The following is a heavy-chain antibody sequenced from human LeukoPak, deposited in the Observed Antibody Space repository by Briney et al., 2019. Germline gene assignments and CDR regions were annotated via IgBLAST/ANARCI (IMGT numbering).Heavy chain of an antibody. CDR3: ARTPLPYYDSSGYYWFDP. D-gene: IGHD3-22*01. V-gene: IGHV4-59*01. Sequence: SETLSLTCTVSDGAIAGYSWSWIRQPPGKGLEWIGYIYYSGDTNYNPSLQSRVTVSVDTSKNQFSLKLTSVTAADTAVYHCARTPLPYYDSSGYYWFDPWGQGTLVTVSS. J-gene: IGHJ5*02. CDR1: DGAIAGYS. CDR2: IYYSGDT.